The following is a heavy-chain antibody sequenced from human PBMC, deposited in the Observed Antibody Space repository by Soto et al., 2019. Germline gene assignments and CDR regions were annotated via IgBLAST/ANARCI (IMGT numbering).Heavy chain of an antibody. Sequence: SLKVSCKASRCTFSSYTISWARQAPGQGLEWMGRIIPILGIANYAQKFQGRVTITADKSTSTAYMELSSLRSEDTAVYYCAREGYDRGDAFDIWGQGTMVTVS. CDR1: RCTFSSYT. J-gene: IGHJ3*02. V-gene: IGHV1-69*04. D-gene: IGHD3-22*01. CDR3: AREGYDRGDAFDI. CDR2: IIPILGIA.